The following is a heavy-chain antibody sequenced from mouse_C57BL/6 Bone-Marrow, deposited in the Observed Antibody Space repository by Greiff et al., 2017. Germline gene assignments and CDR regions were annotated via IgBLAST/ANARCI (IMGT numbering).Heavy chain of an antibody. Sequence: LEESGAELARPGASVKLSCKASGYTFTSYGISWVKQRTGQGLEWIGVIYPRSGNTYYNEKFKGKATLTADKSSSTAYMELRSLTSEDSAVYFCARGGGYWGQGTTLTVSS. J-gene: IGHJ2*01. CDR3: ARGGGY. V-gene: IGHV1-81*01. CDR1: GYTFTSYG. CDR2: IYPRSGNT.